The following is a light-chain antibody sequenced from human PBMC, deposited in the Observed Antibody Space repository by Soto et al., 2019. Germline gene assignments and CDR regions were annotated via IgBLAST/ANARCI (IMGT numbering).Light chain of an antibody. Sequence: QSVLTQPRSVSGSPGQSVAISCTGTSSDVGGYNYVSWYQQHPGKAPKVMIYDVNKRPSGVPDRFSGSKSGNTASLTISGLLADDEADYYCCSYAGRYTYVFGSGTKVTVL. CDR3: CSYAGRYTYV. J-gene: IGLJ1*01. V-gene: IGLV2-11*01. CDR2: DVN. CDR1: SSDVGGYNY.